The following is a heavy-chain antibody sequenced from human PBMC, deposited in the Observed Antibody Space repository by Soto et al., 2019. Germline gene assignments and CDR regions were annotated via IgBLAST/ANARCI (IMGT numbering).Heavy chain of an antibody. CDR2: TYYRSKWYN. CDR3: ARDDCSGGSCYQSYYYYYGMDV. CDR1: GDSVSSNSAA. D-gene: IGHD2-15*01. V-gene: IGHV6-1*01. Sequence: PSQTLSLTCAISGDSVSSNSAAWNWIRQSPSRGLEWLGRTYYRSKWYNDYAVSVKSRITINPDTSKNQFSLQLNSVTPEDTAVYYCARDDCSGGSCYQSYYYYYGMDVWGQGTTVNVSS. J-gene: IGHJ6*02.